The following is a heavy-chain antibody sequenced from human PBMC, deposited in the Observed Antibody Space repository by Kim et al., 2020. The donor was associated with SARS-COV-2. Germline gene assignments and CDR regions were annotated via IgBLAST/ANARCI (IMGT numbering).Heavy chain of an antibody. CDR3: ARGHVQLERGGRNWLDP. J-gene: IGHJ5*02. V-gene: IGHV4-34*01. D-gene: IGHD1-1*01. CDR2: INHSAST. Sequence: SETLSLTCAVYGGSFSGYYWSWIRQPPGKGLEWIGEINHSASTNYNPSLKSRVTISVDTSKNQFSLKLSSVTAADTAVYYCARGHVQLERGGRNWLDPWGHGTLVTVSS. CDR1: GGSFSGYY.